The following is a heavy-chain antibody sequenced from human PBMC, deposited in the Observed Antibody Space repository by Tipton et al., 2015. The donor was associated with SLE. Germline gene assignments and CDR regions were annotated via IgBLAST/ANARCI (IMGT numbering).Heavy chain of an antibody. D-gene: IGHD6-19*01. CDR2: IHTNNGNP. CDR3: ARDDGLLSRSVAGWYFDL. J-gene: IGHJ2*01. Sequence: QLVQSGSELKTSGASVKISCKASGYTFTRYALNWVRLAPGQGPEWMGWIHTNNGNPAYARGFAGRFLFSLDTSASTAYLQINNLKPEDTAIYYCARDDGLLSRSVAGWYFDLWGRGTLVTVSS. V-gene: IGHV7-4-1*02. CDR1: GYTFTRYA.